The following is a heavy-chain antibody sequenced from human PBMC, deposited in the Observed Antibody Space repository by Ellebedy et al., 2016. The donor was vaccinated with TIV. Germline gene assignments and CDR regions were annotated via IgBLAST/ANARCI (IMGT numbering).Heavy chain of an antibody. J-gene: IGHJ4*02. CDR2: IFHSGST. D-gene: IGHD3-9*01. Sequence: SETLSLXXSVSGYSISNGYYWGWIRQPPGKGLEWIGSIFHSGSTYYNPSLKSRITMSVDKSKNQFSLKLSSVTAADTAVYYCAKNPALRYLDWTIDNWGQGTLVIVSS. CDR1: GYSISNGYY. CDR3: AKNPALRYLDWTIDN. V-gene: IGHV4-38-2*01.